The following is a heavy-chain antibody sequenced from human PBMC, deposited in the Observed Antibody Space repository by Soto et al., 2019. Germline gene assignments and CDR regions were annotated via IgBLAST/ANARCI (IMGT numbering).Heavy chain of an antibody. J-gene: IGHJ4*02. V-gene: IGHV1-18*01. CDR3: ARAGDYGSLYFFDY. Sequence: ASVKVSCKASGYTFTNYGVTWVRQAPGQGLEWMGWITPYNGNTHYAQKVQGRVTMTTDTSTSTAYMELWSLRSDDTAVYYCARAGDYGSLYFFDYWGQGTLVSVSS. CDR2: ITPYNGNT. D-gene: IGHD3-10*01. CDR1: GYTFTNYG.